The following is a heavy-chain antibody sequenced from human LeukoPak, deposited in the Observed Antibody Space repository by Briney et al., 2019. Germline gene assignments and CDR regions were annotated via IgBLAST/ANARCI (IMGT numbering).Heavy chain of an antibody. CDR2: INPNSGGT. Sequence: APVKVSCKASGYTFTGYYMHWVRQAPGQGLEWMGWINPNSGGTNYAQKFQGRVTMTRDTSISTAYMELSRLRSDDTAVYYCAPRSSGYPYFDYWGQGTLVTVSS. CDR3: APRSSGYPYFDY. V-gene: IGHV1-2*02. CDR1: GYTFTGYY. J-gene: IGHJ4*02. D-gene: IGHD3-22*01.